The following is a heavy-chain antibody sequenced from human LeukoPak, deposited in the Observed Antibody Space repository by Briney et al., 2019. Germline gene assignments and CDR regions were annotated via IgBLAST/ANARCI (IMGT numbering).Heavy chain of an antibody. CDR1: GGTFSSYA. J-gene: IGHJ4*02. V-gene: IGHV1-69*15. CDR3: ARESGSYEAYFDY. D-gene: IGHD1-26*01. Sequence: GASVKVSCKASGGTFSSYAISWVRQAPGQGLEWMGRIFPIFATANYAQKFQGRVTITADESTSTAYMELSSLRSEDTAVYYCARESGSYEAYFDYWGQRTLVTVSS. CDR2: IFPIFATA.